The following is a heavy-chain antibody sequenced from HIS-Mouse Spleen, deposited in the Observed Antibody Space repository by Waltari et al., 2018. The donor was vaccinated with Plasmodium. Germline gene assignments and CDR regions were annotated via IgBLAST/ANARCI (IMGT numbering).Heavy chain of an antibody. D-gene: IGHD6-13*01. Sequence: QVQLQESGPGLVKPSQPLSLTCPVPGGSIRTAGFYWSWIRQHPGKGLEWIGYIYYSGSTYYNPSLKSRVTISVDTSKNQFSLKLSSVTAADTAVYYCARSIAATVTFYFDYWGQGTLVTVSS. J-gene: IGHJ4*02. CDR2: IYYSGST. CDR1: GGSIRTAGFY. V-gene: IGHV4-31*03. CDR3: ARSIAATVTFYFDY.